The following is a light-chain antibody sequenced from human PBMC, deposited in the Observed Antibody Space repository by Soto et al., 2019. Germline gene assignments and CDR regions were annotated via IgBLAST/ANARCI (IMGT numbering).Light chain of an antibody. CDR1: QSVSSSY. Sequence: EIVLTQSPGTLSLSPVERATLSFMASQSVSSSYLAWYQQKPGQAPRLLIYGTSSRATGIPDRFSGSGSGTDFTLTISRLEPEDFAVYYCQQYGTSLFYFGPGNKVDIK. J-gene: IGKJ3*01. CDR3: QQYGTSLFY. CDR2: GTS. V-gene: IGKV3-20*01.